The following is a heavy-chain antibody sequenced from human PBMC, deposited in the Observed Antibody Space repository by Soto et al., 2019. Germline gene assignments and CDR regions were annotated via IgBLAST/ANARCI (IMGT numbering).Heavy chain of an antibody. Sequence: VQLLESEGCLVQPGGSLSFSCAASGFTFNNYAMIWVRQAPGKGLEWVSAIRKSGGFTYYADSVKGRFTISRDNSKNTLYLHMNRLRAEDTALYYCAKDYFETKGPYFFDYWGQGTLVTVSS. J-gene: IGHJ4*02. CDR2: IRKSGGFT. D-gene: IGHD3-10*01. V-gene: IGHV3-23*01. CDR3: AKDYFETKGPYFFDY. CDR1: GFTFNNYA.